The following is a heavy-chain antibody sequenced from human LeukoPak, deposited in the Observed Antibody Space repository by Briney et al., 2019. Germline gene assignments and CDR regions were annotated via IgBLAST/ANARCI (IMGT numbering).Heavy chain of an antibody. D-gene: IGHD3-10*01. CDR1: GFTFSSYE. Sequence: GGSLRLSCAASGFTFSSYEMNWVRQAPGEGLEWVSYISSSGSTIYYADSVKGRFTISRDNAKNSLYLQMNSLRAEDTAMYYCARTEKYFGSGSYDCWGQGTLVTVSS. J-gene: IGHJ4*02. CDR2: ISSSGSTI. CDR3: ARTEKYFGSGSYDC. V-gene: IGHV3-48*03.